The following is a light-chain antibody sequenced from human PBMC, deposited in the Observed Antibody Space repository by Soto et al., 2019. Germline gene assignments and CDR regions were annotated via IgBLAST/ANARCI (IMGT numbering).Light chain of an antibody. CDR2: GAS. J-gene: IGKJ1*01. V-gene: IGKV3-20*01. CDR3: QQYHDWPPWT. Sequence: EVVLTQSPGTLSLSPGERATLSCRASQSVSSSDLAWYQQKPGQAPRLLISGASNRATGTPDRFSGSGSGTDFTLTITSLEPEDFALYFCQQYHDWPPWTFGQGTKVEVK. CDR1: QSVSSSD.